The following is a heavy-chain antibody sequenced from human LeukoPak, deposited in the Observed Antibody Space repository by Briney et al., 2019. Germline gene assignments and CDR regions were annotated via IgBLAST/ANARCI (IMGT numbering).Heavy chain of an antibody. CDR3: ARRAGYCSGGSCYADY. J-gene: IGHJ4*02. V-gene: IGHV3-21*01. Sequence: PGGSLRLSCAASGFTFSSYSMNWVRQAPGKGLEWVSSISSSSSYIYYADSVKGRFTISRDNAKNSLYLQMNSLRAEDTAVYYCARRAGYCSGGSCYADYWGQGTLVTVSS. CDR1: GFTFSSYS. D-gene: IGHD2-15*01. CDR2: ISSSSSYI.